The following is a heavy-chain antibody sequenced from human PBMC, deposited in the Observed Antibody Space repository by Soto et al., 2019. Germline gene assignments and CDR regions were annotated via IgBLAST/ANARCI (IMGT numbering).Heavy chain of an antibody. CDR2: INHSGST. V-gene: IGHV4-34*01. Sequence: SETLSLTCAVYGGSFSGYYWSWIRQPPGKGLEWIGEINHSGSTNYNPSLKSRVTISVDTSKNQFSLKLSSVTAADTAVYYCARRSDYWGQGTLVTVSS. CDR1: GGSFSGYY. J-gene: IGHJ4*02. CDR3: ARRSDY.